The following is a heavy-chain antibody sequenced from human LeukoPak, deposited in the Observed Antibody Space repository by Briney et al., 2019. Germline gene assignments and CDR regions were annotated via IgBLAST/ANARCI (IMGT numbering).Heavy chain of an antibody. V-gene: IGHV3-30*04. J-gene: IGHJ4*02. Sequence: GGSLRLSCAASRFPFSSFAFHWVRQAPGKGLEWVAIISHDGSTNHYADSVKGRFTISRDNSNNSLYLQMTSLSGEDTAVYYCARARGKWHLLPLDYWGQGALVTVSS. CDR1: RFPFSSFA. D-gene: IGHD5-12*01. CDR3: ARARGKWHLLPLDY. CDR2: ISHDGSTN.